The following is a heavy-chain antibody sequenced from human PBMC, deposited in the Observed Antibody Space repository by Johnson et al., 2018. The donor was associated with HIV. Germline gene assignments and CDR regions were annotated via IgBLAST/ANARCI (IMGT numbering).Heavy chain of an antibody. J-gene: IGHJ3*02. Sequence: VQVLESGGGVVRPGGSLRLSCAASGFTFDDYGMSWVRQAPGKGLEWVSGINWNGGSTGYADSVKGRFTISRDSSKTTLYLQMKSLRPEDTAVYFCAKEDCSAILSSDDAFHIWGQGTMVTLSS. CDR3: AKEDCSAILSSDDAFHI. V-gene: IGHV3-20*04. D-gene: IGHD2-15*01. CDR2: INWNGGST. CDR1: GFTFDDYG.